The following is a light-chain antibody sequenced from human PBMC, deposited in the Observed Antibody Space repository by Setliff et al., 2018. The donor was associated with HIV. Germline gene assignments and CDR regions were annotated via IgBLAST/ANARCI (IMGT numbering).Light chain of an antibody. CDR2: GVN. Sequence: ALTQPASASGSPGQSITISCTGSSSDIGGYNFVSWYQQHPGKAPKLIIYGVNYRPSGVSSRFSGSKSGNTASLTISGLQAEDEVDYYCSSYSSINTQMFGTGTKVTVL. CDR3: SSYSSINTQM. J-gene: IGLJ1*01. CDR1: SSDIGGYNF. V-gene: IGLV2-14*01.